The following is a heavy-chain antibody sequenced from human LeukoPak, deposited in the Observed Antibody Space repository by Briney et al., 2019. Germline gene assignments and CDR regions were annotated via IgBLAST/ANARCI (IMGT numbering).Heavy chain of an antibody. CDR3: ARVQLAYDYVWGSYRYLGYFDY. Sequence: PSETLSLTCAVYGGSFSGYYWSWIRQPPGKGLEWIGEINHSGSTNYNPSLKSRVTISVDTSKNRFSLKLSSVTAADTAVYYCARVQLAYDYVWGSYRYLGYFDYWGQGTLVTVSS. V-gene: IGHV4-34*01. CDR1: GGSFSGYY. CDR2: INHSGST. D-gene: IGHD3-16*02. J-gene: IGHJ4*02.